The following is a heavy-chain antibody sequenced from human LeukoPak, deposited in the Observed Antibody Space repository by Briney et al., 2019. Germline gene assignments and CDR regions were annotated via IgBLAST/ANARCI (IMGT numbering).Heavy chain of an antibody. CDR2: ISGSGGST. CDR3: AKGMTLNWNDDAFDI. Sequence: SSYYWGWIRQPPGKGLEWVSAISGSGGSTYYADSVKGRFIISRDNSKNTLYLQMNSLRAEDTAVYYCAKGMTLNWNDDAFDIWGQGTKVTVSS. D-gene: IGHD1-1*01. CDR1: SSYY. V-gene: IGHV3-23*01. J-gene: IGHJ3*02.